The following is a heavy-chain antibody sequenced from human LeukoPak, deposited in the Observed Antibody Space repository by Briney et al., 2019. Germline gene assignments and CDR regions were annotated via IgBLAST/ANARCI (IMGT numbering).Heavy chain of an antibody. CDR1: GFTFSSYG. D-gene: IGHD6-13*01. Sequence: GRSLRLSCAESGFTFSSYGMHWVRQAPGKGLEWVAVIWYDGSNKYYADSVKGRFTISRDNSKNTLYLQMNSLRAEDTAVYYCARERDSSSWPHYGMDVWGKGTTVTVSS. CDR3: ARERDSSSWPHYGMDV. V-gene: IGHV3-33*01. J-gene: IGHJ6*04. CDR2: IWYDGSNK.